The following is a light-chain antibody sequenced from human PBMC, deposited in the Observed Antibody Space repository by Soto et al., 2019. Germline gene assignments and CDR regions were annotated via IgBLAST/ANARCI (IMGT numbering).Light chain of an antibody. J-gene: IGKJ4*01. Sequence: EIVLTQSPVNLSLSPGERATLSCRASQSVSSNYLGWYQQKPGQAPRLLIYAASSRATGIPDRFSGSGSGTDFTLTINRLEPEDFAVYYCQQFGSSLPFGGGTKVEIK. V-gene: IGKV3-20*01. CDR2: AAS. CDR3: QQFGSSLP. CDR1: QSVSSNY.